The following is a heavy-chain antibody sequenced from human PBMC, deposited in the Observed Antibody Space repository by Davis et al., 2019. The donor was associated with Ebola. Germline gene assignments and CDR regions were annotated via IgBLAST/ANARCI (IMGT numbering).Heavy chain of an antibody. Sequence: GESLKISCAASGFTFSNAWMSWVRQAPGKGLEWVGRIKSKTDGGTTDYAAPVKGRFTISRDDSKNTLYLQMNSLKTEDTAVYYCTRDGKLGKKYYFDYWGQGTLVTVSS. CDR2: IKSKTDGGTT. V-gene: IGHV3-15*01. D-gene: IGHD7-27*01. CDR3: TRDGKLGKKYYFDY. CDR1: GFTFSNAW. J-gene: IGHJ4*02.